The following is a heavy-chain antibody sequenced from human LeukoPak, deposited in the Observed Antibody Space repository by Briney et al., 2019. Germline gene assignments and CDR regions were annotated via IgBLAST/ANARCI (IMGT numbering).Heavy chain of an antibody. Sequence: PGGSLSLSCAASGFTFSSYAMSWVRQAPGKGLEWVSTFSGSGGSTYYADSVKGRFTISRDNSKNTLYLQMNSLRAEDTAVYYCAKLYASGSYSPFDYWGQGTLVTVSS. V-gene: IGHV3-23*01. D-gene: IGHD3-10*01. CDR1: GFTFSSYA. CDR3: AKLYASGSYSPFDY. CDR2: FSGSGGST. J-gene: IGHJ4*02.